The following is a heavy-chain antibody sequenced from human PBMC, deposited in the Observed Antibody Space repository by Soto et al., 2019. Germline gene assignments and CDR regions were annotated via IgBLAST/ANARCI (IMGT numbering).Heavy chain of an antibody. J-gene: IGHJ5*02. D-gene: IGHD4-17*01. V-gene: IGHV4-34*01. Sequence: QVQLQQWGVGLLRTSETLSLICEVYGGSFSGYYWSWIRQPPGKGLDWIGEINPSGSTNYSPSLKSRATISVDTSKNQFSLKMSSVTAADTAVYYCARGKRYTNYGDRNWFDPWGQGTPVTVSS. CDR2: INPSGST. CDR1: GGSFSGYY. CDR3: ARGKRYTNYGDRNWFDP.